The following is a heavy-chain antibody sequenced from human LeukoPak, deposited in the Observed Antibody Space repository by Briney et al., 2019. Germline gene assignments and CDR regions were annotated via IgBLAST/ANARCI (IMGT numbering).Heavy chain of an antibody. Sequence: PGGSLRLSCVASGFTFSDYTMNWVRQAPGKGLEWISYIDISSSSTYYADSVKGRFTISRGNAKSSLYLQMSSLRADDTALYYCARGPPLFDPWGQGTLVTVSS. J-gene: IGHJ5*02. CDR3: ARGPPLFDP. CDR2: IDISSSST. V-gene: IGHV3-48*04. CDR1: GFTFSDYT.